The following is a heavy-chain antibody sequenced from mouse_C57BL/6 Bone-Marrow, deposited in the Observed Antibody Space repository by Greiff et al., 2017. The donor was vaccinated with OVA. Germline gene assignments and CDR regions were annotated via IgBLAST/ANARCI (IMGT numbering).Heavy chain of an antibody. Sequence: VQLQQSGAELARPGASVKMSCKASGYTFTRYTMHWVNQRPGQGLEWIGYINPRSGYPKYNQKFKDKAKLTADKSSSTAYMQLSSLTSEDSAVYYCATVGYYAMDYGGQGTSVTVSS. J-gene: IGHJ4*01. CDR3: ATVGYYAMDY. D-gene: IGHD1-1*02. CDR1: GYTFTRYT. CDR2: INPRSGYP. V-gene: IGHV1-4*01.